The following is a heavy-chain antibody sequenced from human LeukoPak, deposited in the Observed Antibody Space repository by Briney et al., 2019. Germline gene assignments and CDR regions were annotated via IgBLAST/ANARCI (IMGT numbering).Heavy chain of an antibody. CDR2: IYSGGNT. D-gene: IGHD3-22*01. CDR3: ARDGGGSSGYYWGLGY. J-gene: IGHJ4*02. V-gene: IGHV3-53*01. CDR1: GFTVSSNS. Sequence: GGSLRLSCTVSGFTVSSNSWSWVRQAPGKGLEWVSFIYSGGNTHYSDSVKGRFTISRDNAKDTLYPQMNSLRAEDTAVYYCARDGGGSSGYYWGLGYWGQGTLVTVSS.